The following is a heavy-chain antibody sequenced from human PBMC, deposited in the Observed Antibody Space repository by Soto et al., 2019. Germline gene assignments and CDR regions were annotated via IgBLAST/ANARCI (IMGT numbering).Heavy chain of an antibody. D-gene: IGHD2-15*01. CDR1: GGTFSSYA. CDR2: IITILGTA. J-gene: IGHJ6*02. CDR3: ARIPYCSGGSCYYTAFSRTHGMDV. V-gene: IGHV1-69*06. Sequence: SVKVSCKASGGTFSSYAISSVRQAPGQELEWMRRIITILGTANYAQKFQGRITINWDTSTSTAYMELSSLRSEDTAVYYCARIPYCSGGSCYYTAFSRTHGMDVWGQGTTVTVSS.